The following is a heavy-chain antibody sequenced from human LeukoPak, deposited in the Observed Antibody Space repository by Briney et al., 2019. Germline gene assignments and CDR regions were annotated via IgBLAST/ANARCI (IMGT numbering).Heavy chain of an antibody. D-gene: IGHD3-22*01. CDR3: ARLKPMIVMAYGFRPREGTTYQFDY. V-gene: IGHV3-21*01. CDR2: ISSSSSYI. CDR1: GFTFSSYS. Sequence: GGSLRLSCAASGFTFSSYSMNWVRQAPGKGLEWVSSISSSSSYIYYADSVKGRFTISRDNAKNSLYLQMNSLRAEDTAVYYCARLKPMIVMAYGFRPREGTTYQFDYWGQGTLVTVSS. J-gene: IGHJ4*02.